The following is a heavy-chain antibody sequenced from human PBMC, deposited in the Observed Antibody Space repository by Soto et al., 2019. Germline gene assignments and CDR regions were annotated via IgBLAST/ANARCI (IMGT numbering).Heavy chain of an antibody. Sequence: QVQVVESGGGVVQPGRSLRLSCAASGFTFRTYAMHWDRQSPGKGLEWVAVISDDGINEYYTDSVKGRFTISRDNSKNTLYLQMISLRAEDTAVYYCAKGSAGHYNSGTLLDWGQGTLVTVSS. V-gene: IGHV3-30-3*01. J-gene: IGHJ4*02. CDR1: GFTFRTYA. CDR2: ISDDGINE. D-gene: IGHD3-10*01. CDR3: AKGSAGHYNSGTLLD.